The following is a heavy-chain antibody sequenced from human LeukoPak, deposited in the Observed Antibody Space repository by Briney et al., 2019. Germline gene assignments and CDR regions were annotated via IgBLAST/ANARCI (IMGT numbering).Heavy chain of an antibody. CDR2: IYTSGST. J-gene: IGHJ3*02. CDR1: GGSISSYY. D-gene: IGHD3-16*02. CDR3: ARLLRDYVWGSYRPDAFDI. Sequence: PSETLSLTCTVSGGSISSYYWSWIRQPAGKGLEWIGRIYTSGSTNYNPSLKSRVTMSVDTSKNQFSLKLSSVTAADTAVYYCARLLRDYVWGSYRPDAFDIWGQGTMVTVSS. V-gene: IGHV4-4*07.